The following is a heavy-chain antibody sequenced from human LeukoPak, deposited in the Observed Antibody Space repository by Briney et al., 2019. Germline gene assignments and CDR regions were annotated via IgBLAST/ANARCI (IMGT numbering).Heavy chain of an antibody. J-gene: IGHJ4*02. CDR3: ARPMRQWLSTYNDY. Sequence: GGSLRLSCAASGFTFSSYWMSWVRQAPGKGLEWVANIKQDGSEKYYVDAVKGRFTISRDNAKNSLYLQMNSLRAEDTAVYYCARPMRQWLSTYNDYWGQGTLVTVSS. CDR2: IKQDGSEK. CDR1: GFTFSSYW. V-gene: IGHV3-7*01. D-gene: IGHD6-19*01.